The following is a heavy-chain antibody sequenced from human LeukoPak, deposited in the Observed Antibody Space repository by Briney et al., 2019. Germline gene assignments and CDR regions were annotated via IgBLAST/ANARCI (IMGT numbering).Heavy chain of an antibody. Sequence: QSGGSLRLSCAASGFTFGSYAMSWVRQAPGKRLEWVSAISSRGDSTYYADSAKGRFTISRDNSKNTLYLQMNSLRAEDTAVYYFAKQAAYSGNYLNDAFDIWGQGTMVTVSS. CDR1: GFTFGSYA. J-gene: IGHJ3*02. V-gene: IGHV3-23*01. D-gene: IGHD1-26*01. CDR2: ISSRGDST. CDR3: AKQAAYSGNYLNDAFDI.